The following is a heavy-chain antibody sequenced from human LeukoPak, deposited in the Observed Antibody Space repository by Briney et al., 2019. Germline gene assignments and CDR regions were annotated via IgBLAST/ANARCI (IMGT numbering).Heavy chain of an antibody. CDR2: IRYDERNK. V-gene: IGHV3-30*02. J-gene: IGHJ4*02. Sequence: GGSLRLSCAASGFTFSGYGMHWVRQAPGKGLEWVTFIRYDERNKYYADSVKGRFTISRDNSKNTLYLQMNSLRAEDTALYFCANGRSSSGALQHDYWGQGTLVTVSS. CDR1: GFTFSGYG. D-gene: IGHD6-19*01. CDR3: ANGRSSSGALQHDY.